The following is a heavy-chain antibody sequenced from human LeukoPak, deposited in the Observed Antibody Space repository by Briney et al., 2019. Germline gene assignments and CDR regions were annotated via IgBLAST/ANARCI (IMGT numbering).Heavy chain of an antibody. Sequence: PGGSLRLSCAASGFTFSSYAMSWVRQAPGKGLEWVSAISGSGGSTYYADSVKGRFTISRDNSKNTLYLQMNSLRAEDTAVYYCAKAATNYYDSSGYFDYWSQGTLVTVSS. CDR2: ISGSGGST. CDR3: AKAATNYYDSSGYFDY. J-gene: IGHJ4*02. D-gene: IGHD3-22*01. V-gene: IGHV3-23*01. CDR1: GFTFSSYA.